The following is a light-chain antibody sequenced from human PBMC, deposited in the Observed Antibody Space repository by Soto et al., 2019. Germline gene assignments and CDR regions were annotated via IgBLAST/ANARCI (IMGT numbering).Light chain of an antibody. Sequence: QSALTQPASVSGSPGQSITISCTGSSSDVGAYNYVSWYQQHPGNAPKIMIFDVSNRPSGVSNRFSGSKSGNTASLTISGLQAEDEADYYCSSYTTRSTLIFGGGTKLTVL. CDR3: SSYTTRSTLI. J-gene: IGLJ2*01. V-gene: IGLV2-14*03. CDR2: DVS. CDR1: SSDVGAYNY.